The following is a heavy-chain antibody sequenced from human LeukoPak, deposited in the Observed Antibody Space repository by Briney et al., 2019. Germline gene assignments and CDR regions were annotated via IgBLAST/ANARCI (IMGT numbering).Heavy chain of an antibody. CDR1: GYSISSGYY. CDR3: ARILRTYYYDSSGYRRNWYFDL. V-gene: IGHV4-38-2*02. D-gene: IGHD3-22*01. J-gene: IGHJ2*01. CDR2: IYHSGRT. Sequence: SETLSLTCTVSGYSISSGYYWGWIRQPPGKGLEWIGSIYHSGRTYYNPSLKSRVTISVDTSKNQFSLKLSSVTAADTAVYYCARILRTYYYDSSGYRRNWYFDLWGRGTLVTVSS.